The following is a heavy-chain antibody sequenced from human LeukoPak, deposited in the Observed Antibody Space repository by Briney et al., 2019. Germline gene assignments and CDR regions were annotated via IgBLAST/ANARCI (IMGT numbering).Heavy chain of an antibody. CDR3: ARQNSRLGDCYDY. CDR1: GGSISSGGYY. Sequence: SETLSLTCTVSGGSISSGGYYWVWIRQPPGKGLEWIGSIYYSGSTYHNPSLKSRVTISVDTSKNQFSLKLNSVTAADTAVYYCARQNSRLGDCYDYWGQGTLVTVSS. D-gene: IGHD2-21*01. CDR2: IYYSGST. V-gene: IGHV4-39*01. J-gene: IGHJ4*02.